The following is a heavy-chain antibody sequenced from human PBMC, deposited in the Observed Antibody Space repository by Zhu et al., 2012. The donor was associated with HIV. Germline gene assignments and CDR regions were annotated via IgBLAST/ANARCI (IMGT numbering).Heavy chain of an antibody. CDR3: ARGGYYYDSLGAFDL. Sequence: QVQLQESGPGSVKPSKTLSLTCSISGYSMRSGYYWGWIRQPPGKDLEWIGSIYHSGTTYYNPSLKSRVTILVDMSEKEFSLKLTSVTAADTVVYYCARGGYYYDSLGAFDLWGQGTTVTVSS. CDR1: GYSMRSGYY. J-gene: IGHJ3*01. V-gene: IGHV4-38-2*02. D-gene: IGHD3-22*01. CDR2: IYHSGTT.